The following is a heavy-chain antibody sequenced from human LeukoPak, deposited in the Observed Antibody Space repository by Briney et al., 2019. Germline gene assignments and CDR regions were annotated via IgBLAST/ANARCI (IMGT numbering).Heavy chain of an antibody. D-gene: IGHD3-3*01. V-gene: IGHV1-69*13. J-gene: IGHJ6*02. CDR3: ARVSSLDFWSGYPMDV. Sequence: ASVKVSCKASGYTFTNYGITWVRQAPGQGLEWMGGIIPIFGTANYAQKFQGRVTITADESTSTAYMELSSLRSEDTAVYYCARVSSLDFWSGYPMDVWGQGTTVTVSS. CDR1: GYTFTNYG. CDR2: IIPIFGTA.